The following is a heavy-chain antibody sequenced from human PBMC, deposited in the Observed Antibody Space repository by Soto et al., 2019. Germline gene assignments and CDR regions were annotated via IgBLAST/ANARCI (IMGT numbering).Heavy chain of an antibody. CDR3: TRHSSDGYFAPREAFDY. Sequence: GGSLRLSCAASGFTFSGSAMHWVRQASGKGLEWVGRIRSKANSYATAYAASVKGRFTISRDDSKNTAYLQMNSLKTEDTAVYYCTRHSSDGYFAPREAFDYWGQGTLVTVSS. CDR1: GFTFSGSA. CDR2: IRSKANSYAT. D-gene: IGHD3-9*01. V-gene: IGHV3-73*01. J-gene: IGHJ4*02.